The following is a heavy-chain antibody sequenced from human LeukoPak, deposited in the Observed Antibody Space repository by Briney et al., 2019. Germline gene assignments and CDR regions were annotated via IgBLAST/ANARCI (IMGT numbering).Heavy chain of an antibody. V-gene: IGHV3-30*18. CDR1: GFTFNSYG. CDR2: ISYDGSNK. CDR3: AKDLAGSGSYSAFDI. D-gene: IGHD3-10*01. J-gene: IGHJ3*02. Sequence: PGGSLRLSCAASGFTFNSYGMHWVRQAPGKGLEWVAVISYDGSNKYYADSVKGRFTISRDNSKNTLYLQMNSLRAEDTAVYYCAKDLAGSGSYSAFDIWGQGTMVTVSS.